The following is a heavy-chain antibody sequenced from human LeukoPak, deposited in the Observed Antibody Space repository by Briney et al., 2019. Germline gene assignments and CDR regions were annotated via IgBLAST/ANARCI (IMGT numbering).Heavy chain of an antibody. V-gene: IGHV3-7*01. CDR2: IKQDGSEK. Sequence: GGSLRLSCAASGFTFSSYWMSWVRQAPGKGLEWVANIKQDGSEKYYVDSVKGRFTISRDNAKNSLYLQMNSLRAEDTAVYYCAKEYCSSTSCYRGFYYYYYMDVWGKGTTVTISS. CDR1: GFTFSSYW. CDR3: AKEYCSSTSCYRGFYYYYYMDV. D-gene: IGHD2-2*01. J-gene: IGHJ6*03.